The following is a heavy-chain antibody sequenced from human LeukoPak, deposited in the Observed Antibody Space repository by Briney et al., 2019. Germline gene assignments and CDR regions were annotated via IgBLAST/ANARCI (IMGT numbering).Heavy chain of an antibody. J-gene: IGHJ4*02. CDR3: ARDLGGIYFDY. CDR2: IYYSGST. Sequence: KPSETLSLTCTVSGGSISSSSYYWGWIRQPPGKGLEWIGSIYYSGSTYYNPSLKSRVTISVDTSKNQFSLKLSSVTAADTAVYYCARDLGGIYFDYWGQGTLVTVSS. D-gene: IGHD1-26*01. V-gene: IGHV4-39*02. CDR1: GGSISSSSYY.